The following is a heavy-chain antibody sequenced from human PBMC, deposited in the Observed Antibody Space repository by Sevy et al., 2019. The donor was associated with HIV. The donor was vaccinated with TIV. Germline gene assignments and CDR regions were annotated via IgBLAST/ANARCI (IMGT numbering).Heavy chain of an antibody. J-gene: IGHJ4*02. Sequence: GGSLRLSCAASGFTLSTYSMNWVRQAPGKGLEWVSTISSSSTYIYNADSVKGRFTISRDNSKNTLYLQMNSLRAEDTAVYYCARAIYDAAAGTYYFDYWGQGTLVTVSS. CDR2: ISSSSTYI. V-gene: IGHV3-21*01. D-gene: IGHD6-13*01. CDR1: GFTLSTYS. CDR3: ARAIYDAAAGTYYFDY.